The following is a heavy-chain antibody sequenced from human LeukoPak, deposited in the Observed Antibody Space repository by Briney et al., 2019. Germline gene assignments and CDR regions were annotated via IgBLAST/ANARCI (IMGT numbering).Heavy chain of an antibody. Sequence: PSETLSLTCTVSGGSISSSSYYWGWMRQPPGKGLEWLGSIYESGGTYYNPSLKSRVTTSEDTSKTQFSLKLSSVTAAETAVYYGAREGYYFWSGYSTYLDYWSQGTLVTVSS. V-gene: IGHV4-39*07. J-gene: IGHJ4*02. CDR3: AREGYYFWSGYSTYLDY. CDR2: IYESGGT. D-gene: IGHD3-3*01. CDR1: GGSISSSSYY.